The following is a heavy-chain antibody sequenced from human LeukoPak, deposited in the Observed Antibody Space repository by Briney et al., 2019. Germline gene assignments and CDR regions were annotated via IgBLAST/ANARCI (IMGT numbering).Heavy chain of an antibody. CDR1: GFTISSNY. CDR2: IYSGGST. D-gene: IGHD3-10*01. V-gene: IGHV3-53*01. J-gene: IGHJ4*02. CDR3: VRVLLWFGEPGPFDY. Sequence: GGSLRLSCAASGFTISSNYMSWVRQAPGEGLEWVSVIYSGGSTYYADSVEGRFTISRDNSKNTLYLQMNSLRAEDTAVYYCVRVLLWFGEPGPFDYWGQGTLVTVSS.